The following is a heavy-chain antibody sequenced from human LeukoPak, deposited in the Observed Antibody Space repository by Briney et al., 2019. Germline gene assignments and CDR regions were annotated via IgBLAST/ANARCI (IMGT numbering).Heavy chain of an antibody. CDR2: IYYSGST. CDR1: GGSISSYY. CDR3: ARVRYRGSSHFDY. V-gene: IGHV4-59*01. J-gene: IGHJ4*02. Sequence: KTSETLTPTCTVSGGSISSYYWSWIRKPPGKGLEWIGYIYYSGSTNYNPSLKSRVTISVYTSKNQFSLKLSSVTAADTAVYYCARVRYRGSSHFDYWGQGTLVTVSS. D-gene: IGHD1-26*01.